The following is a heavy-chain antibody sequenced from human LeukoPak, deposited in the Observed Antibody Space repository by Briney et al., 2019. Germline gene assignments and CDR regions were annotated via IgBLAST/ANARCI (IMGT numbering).Heavy chain of an antibody. Sequence: ASVKVSCKVSGYTLTELSMHWVRQAPGKGLEWMGGFDPEDGETIYAQKFQGRVTMTEDTSTDTAYMELSSLRSEDTAVYYCATFEGYYYGSGSYYTPGHWGQGTLVTVSS. CDR1: GYTLTELS. CDR3: ATFEGYYYGSGSYYTPGH. J-gene: IGHJ4*02. D-gene: IGHD3-10*01. CDR2: FDPEDGET. V-gene: IGHV1-24*01.